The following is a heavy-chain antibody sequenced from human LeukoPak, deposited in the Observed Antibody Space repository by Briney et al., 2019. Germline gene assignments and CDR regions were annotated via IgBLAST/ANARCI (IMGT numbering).Heavy chain of an antibody. Sequence: PGGSLRLSCAASGFTLSRFWMSWVRQAPGKGLEWVAVIWYDGSNKYYADSVKGRFTISRDNSKNTLYVQMNSLRAEDTAVYYCARVKHDSSGYSQHYYYNYGMDVWGQGTTVTVSS. CDR2: IWYDGSNK. J-gene: IGHJ6*02. CDR1: GFTLSRFW. D-gene: IGHD3-22*01. V-gene: IGHV3-33*07. CDR3: ARVKHDSSGYSQHYYYNYGMDV.